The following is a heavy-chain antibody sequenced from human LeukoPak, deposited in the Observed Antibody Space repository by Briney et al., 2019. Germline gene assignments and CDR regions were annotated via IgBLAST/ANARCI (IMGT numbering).Heavy chain of an antibody. CDR1: GFTFSNYW. CDR2: IKQDGSEK. Sequence: GGSLRLSCAASGFTFSNYWMSWVRQAPGKGLEWVANIKQDGSEKYYVDSVKGRFTISRDNAKNSLYLQGNSLRAEDTAVYYCARIGYSSSCTDYWGQGTLVTVSS. CDR3: ARIGYSSSCTDY. V-gene: IGHV3-7*01. J-gene: IGHJ4*02. D-gene: IGHD6-13*01.